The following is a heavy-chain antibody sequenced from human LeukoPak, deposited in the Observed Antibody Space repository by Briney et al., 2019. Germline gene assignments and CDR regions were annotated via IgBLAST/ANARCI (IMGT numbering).Heavy chain of an antibody. Sequence: GGSLRLSCAASGFTFSSYSMNWVRQAPGKGLEWVSSISSSSSYIYYADSVKGRFTISRDNAKNSLYLQMNSLRAEDTAVYYCAREAYYDSSPMPYFDYWGQGTLVTVSS. CDR1: GFTFSSYS. J-gene: IGHJ4*02. CDR3: AREAYYDSSPMPYFDY. D-gene: IGHD3-22*01. CDR2: ISSSSSYI. V-gene: IGHV3-21*01.